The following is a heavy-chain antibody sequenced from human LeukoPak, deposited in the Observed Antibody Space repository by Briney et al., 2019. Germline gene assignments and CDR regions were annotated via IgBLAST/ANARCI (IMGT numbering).Heavy chain of an antibody. CDR1: GGSIGSYY. Sequence: SETLSLTCTVSGGSIGSYYWSWIRQPPGKRLEWIGYIYYSGSTNYNPSLKSRVSISVDTSKNQFSLKLSSVTAADTAVYYCARLVSSSSWNYWGQGTLVTVSS. V-gene: IGHV4-59*08. J-gene: IGHJ4*02. CDR2: IYYSGST. CDR3: ARLVSSSSWNY. D-gene: IGHD6-13*01.